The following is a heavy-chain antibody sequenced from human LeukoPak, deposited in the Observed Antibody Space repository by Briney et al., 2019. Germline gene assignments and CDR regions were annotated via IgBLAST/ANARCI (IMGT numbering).Heavy chain of an antibody. CDR1: GFSFSSYN. CDR3: ARDPYSGGYGAYYYYYMDV. D-gene: IGHD6-19*01. CDR2: ITTSSTYT. V-gene: IGHV3-21*01. J-gene: IGHJ6*03. Sequence: GGSLRLSCAASGFSFSSYNMNWVRQAPGKVLEWVSSITTSSTYTFYADSVKGRFTISRDNAKNSLYLQMNSLRDEDTAVYYCARDPYSGGYGAYYYYYMDVWGKGTTVTVSS.